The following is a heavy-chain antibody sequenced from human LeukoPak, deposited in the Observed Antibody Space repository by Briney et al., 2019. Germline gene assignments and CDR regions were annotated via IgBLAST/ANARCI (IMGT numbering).Heavy chain of an antibody. CDR3: ARDDGYYGSGSYSY. J-gene: IGHJ4*02. CDR1: GGSISSYY. D-gene: IGHD3-10*01. V-gene: IGHV4-59*01. CDR2: IYYSGST. Sequence: PSETLSLTCTVSGGSISSYYWSWIRQPPGKGLEWIGYIYYSGSTNYNPSLKSRVTISVDTSKNQFSLKLSSVTAADTAVYYCARDDGYYGSGSYSYWGQGTLVSLSS.